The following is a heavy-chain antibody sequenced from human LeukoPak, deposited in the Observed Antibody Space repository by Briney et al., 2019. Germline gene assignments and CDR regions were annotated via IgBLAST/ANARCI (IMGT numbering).Heavy chain of an antibody. CDR2: ISGSGGST. D-gene: IGHD3-9*01. Sequence: GGSQRLSCAASGFTFSSYAMSWVRQAPGKGLEWVSAISGSGGSTYYADSVKGRFTISRDNSKNTLYLQMNSLRAEDTAVYYCASLFGYYDILTGPVDYWGQGTLVTVSS. CDR3: ASLFGYYDILTGPVDY. CDR1: GFTFSSYA. V-gene: IGHV3-23*01. J-gene: IGHJ4*02.